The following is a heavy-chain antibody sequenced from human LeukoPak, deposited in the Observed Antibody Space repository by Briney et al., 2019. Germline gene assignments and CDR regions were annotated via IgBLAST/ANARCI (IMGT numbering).Heavy chain of an antibody. CDR2: MNPNSGNT. CDR3: ARGSEGSSWFKHPGAFDI. CDR1: GYTFTSYD. D-gene: IGHD6-13*01. V-gene: IGHV1-8*03. J-gene: IGHJ3*02. Sequence: ASVKVSCKASGYTFTSYDINWVRQATGQGLEWMGWMNPNSGNTGYAQKFQGRVTITRNTSISTAYMELSSLRSEDTAVYYCARGSEGSSWFKHPGAFDIWGQGTMVTVSS.